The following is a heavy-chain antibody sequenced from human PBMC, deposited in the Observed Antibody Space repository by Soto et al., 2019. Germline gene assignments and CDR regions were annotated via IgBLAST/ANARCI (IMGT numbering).Heavy chain of an antibody. CDR1: GFTFSNAW. CDR2: INSDGSST. V-gene: IGHV3-74*01. Sequence: GVSLRLSCAASGFTFSNAWMSWVRQAPGKGLEWVSRINSDGSSTSYADSVKGRFTISRDNAKNTLYLQMNSLRAEDTAVYYCARAWGLQLWLPGAFDIWGQGTMVTVSS. D-gene: IGHD5-18*01. CDR3: ARAWGLQLWLPGAFDI. J-gene: IGHJ3*02.